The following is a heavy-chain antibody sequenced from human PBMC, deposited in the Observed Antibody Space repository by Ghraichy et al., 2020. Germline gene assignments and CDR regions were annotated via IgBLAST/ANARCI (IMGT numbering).Heavy chain of an antibody. CDR1: GLTFTKYW. J-gene: IGHJ4*02. V-gene: IGHV3-7*03. CDR2: INQDGSKK. CDR3: AEISTG. D-gene: IGHD3-3*02. Sequence: GGSQRLSCAASGLTFTKYWMIWVRQAPGKGLEWVANINQDGSKKYYVDSVKGRFTISRDNAKNLLYLQMNSLRTEDTAMYYCAEISTGWGQGTLVTVSS.